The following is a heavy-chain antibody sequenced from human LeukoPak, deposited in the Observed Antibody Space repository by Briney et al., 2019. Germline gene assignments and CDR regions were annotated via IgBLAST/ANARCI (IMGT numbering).Heavy chain of an antibody. CDR2: INMYTANP. Sequence: ASVKVSCKASGYTFIRYAINWLRQVPGQGLEWMGWINMYTANPAYAQGFTERFVFSLDTSVSTAYLEISNLKAEDTAVYYCARRDNDDDFDYWGQGTLVTVSS. D-gene: IGHD3-16*01. J-gene: IGHJ4*02. V-gene: IGHV7-4-1*02. CDR1: GYTFIRYA. CDR3: ARRDNDDDFDY.